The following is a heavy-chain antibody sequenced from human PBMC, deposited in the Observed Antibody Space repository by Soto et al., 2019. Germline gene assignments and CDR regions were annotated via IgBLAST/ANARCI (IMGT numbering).Heavy chain of an antibody. CDR1: GITVSSYW. Sequence: EVQLVESGGGLVQPGGSLRLSCGASGITVSSYWMHWVRQAPGKGLVWVSRINRDGSSTNYADSVKGRFTISRDNAKNTLYLQMNSLRAEDTAVYYYAREAAVAGTVFDYWGQGILVTVSS. CDR2: INRDGSST. D-gene: IGHD6-19*01. CDR3: AREAAVAGTVFDY. V-gene: IGHV3-74*01. J-gene: IGHJ4*02.